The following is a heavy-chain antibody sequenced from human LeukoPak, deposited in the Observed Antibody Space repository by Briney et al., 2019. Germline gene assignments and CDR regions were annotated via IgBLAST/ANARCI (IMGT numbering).Heavy chain of an antibody. D-gene: IGHD3-3*01. CDR3: AVDFWRSQGFDY. J-gene: IGHJ4*02. Sequence: SVKVSCKASGGTLSSYAISWVRQAPGQGLEWMGRIIPIFGIANYAQKFQGRVTITADKSTSTAYMELSSLRSEDTAVYYCAVDFWRSQGFDYWGQGTLVTVSS. CDR2: IIPIFGIA. CDR1: GGTLSSYA. V-gene: IGHV1-69*04.